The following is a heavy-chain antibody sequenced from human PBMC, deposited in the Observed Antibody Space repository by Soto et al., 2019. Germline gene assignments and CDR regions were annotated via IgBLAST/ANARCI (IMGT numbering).Heavy chain of an antibody. CDR1: GFTFSRYG. CDR3: ARDDEFEDNGLDY. D-gene: IGHD3-10*01. J-gene: IGHJ4*02. Sequence: QVHLVESGGGVVQPGRPLRLSCAASGFTFSRYGMHWVRQAPGKGLEWVGVIVRDGGQKQYADSVRGRFTISRDNSRDTLYLEVNSVVVEDAAVYYCARDDEFEDNGLDYWGQGTLVPVSS. CDR2: IVRDGGQK. V-gene: IGHV3-33*01.